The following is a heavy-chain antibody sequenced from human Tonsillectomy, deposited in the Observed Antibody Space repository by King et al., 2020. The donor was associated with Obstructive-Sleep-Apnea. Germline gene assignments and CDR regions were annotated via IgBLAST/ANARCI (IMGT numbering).Heavy chain of an antibody. CDR2: VHHTGNT. D-gene: IGHD4-11*01. CDR3: ARQGASVYSYFDH. J-gene: IGHJ4*02. Sequence: QLQESGPGLVKPSETLSLTCTVSGDSISPYYWTWIRQSPGKGLEYIGYVHHTGNTNYNPSLKSRVSIPVDTSENQFSLKLTSVTVADTAIYYCARQGASVYSYFDHWGPGTLVTVSS. V-gene: IGHV4-59*08. CDR1: GDSISPYY.